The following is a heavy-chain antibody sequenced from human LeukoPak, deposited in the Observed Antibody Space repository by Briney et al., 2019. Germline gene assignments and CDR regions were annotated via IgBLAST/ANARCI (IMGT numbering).Heavy chain of an antibody. CDR2: ISSSGSYI. D-gene: IGHD6-13*01. CDR1: GFTFSSYS. Sequence: GGSLRLSCAASGFTFSSYSMNWVRQAPGKGLEWVSSISSSGSYIYYADSVKGRFTISRDNAKNSLYLQMNSLRAEDTAVYYCARAESSSWYYFDYWGQGTLVTVSS. V-gene: IGHV3-21*01. CDR3: ARAESSSWYYFDY. J-gene: IGHJ4*02.